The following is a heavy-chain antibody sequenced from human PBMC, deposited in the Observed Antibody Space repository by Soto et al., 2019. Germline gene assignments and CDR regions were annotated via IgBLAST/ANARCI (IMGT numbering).Heavy chain of an antibody. CDR2: ISGSGDSI. D-gene: IGHD2-2*01. CDR3: AKKASCGSTSCYLPNDYYYYYGMDV. V-gene: IGHV3-23*01. J-gene: IGHJ6*02. Sequence: GGSLRLSCAASGFTFRSYAMSWVRQAPGKGLEWVSAISGSGDSIYYADSVKGRFTISRDNSKNTLYQQMNSLRAEDTAVYYCAKKASCGSTSCYLPNDYYYYYGMDVWGQGTTVTVSS. CDR1: GFTFRSYA.